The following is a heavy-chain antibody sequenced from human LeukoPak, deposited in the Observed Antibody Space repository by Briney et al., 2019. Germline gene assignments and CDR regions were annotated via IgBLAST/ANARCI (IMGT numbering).Heavy chain of an antibody. CDR3: ARSSRDAESH. CDR1: GFTFSNHW. D-gene: IGHD2-21*02. J-gene: IGHJ4*02. Sequence: GGSLRLSCGASGFTFSNHWMSWVRQAPGKGLEWVASINQDGSLKKDVDSLEGRFTISRDNAKNSVSLQMNSLRAEDTAIYYCARSSRDAESHWGQGTLVTVSS. CDR2: INQDGSLK. V-gene: IGHV3-7*01.